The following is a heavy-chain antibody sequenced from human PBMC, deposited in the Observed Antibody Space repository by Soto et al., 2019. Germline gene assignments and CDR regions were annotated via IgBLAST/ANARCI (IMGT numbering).Heavy chain of an antibody. J-gene: IGHJ6*03. CDR2: IYSGGST. CDR3: ARDLIEWVAASRARHYYYYLDF. D-gene: IGHD2-15*01. Sequence: PGGSLRLSCAASGFIFNNAWINWVRQAPGKGLEWVSVIYSGGSTYYADSVKGRFTISRDNSKNTLYLQMNSLRAEDTAVYYCARDLIEWVAASRARHYYYYLDFSGKGTSVIGSS. CDR1: GFIFNNAW. V-gene: IGHV3-66*01.